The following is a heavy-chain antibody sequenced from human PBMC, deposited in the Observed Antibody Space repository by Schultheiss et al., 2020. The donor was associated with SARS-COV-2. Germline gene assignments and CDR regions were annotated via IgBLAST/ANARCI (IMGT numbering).Heavy chain of an antibody. Sequence: GGSLRLSCAASGFTFSSYGMHWVRQAPGKGLEWVSVIYSGGSTYYADSVKGRFTISRDNSKNTLYLQMNSLRAEDTAVYYCAVQELRPQWGQGTLVTVSS. CDR2: IYSGGST. D-gene: IGHD1-7*01. V-gene: IGHV3-NL1*01. CDR3: AVQELRPQ. J-gene: IGHJ4*02. CDR1: GFTFSSYG.